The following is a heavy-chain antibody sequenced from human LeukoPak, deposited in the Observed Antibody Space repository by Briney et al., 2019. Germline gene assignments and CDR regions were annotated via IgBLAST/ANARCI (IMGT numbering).Heavy chain of an antibody. CDR2: ISSSSVYR. V-gene: IGHV3-21*01. Sequence: AGGSLRLSCAASGFIFSSYSMNWVRQAPGKGLEWVSSISSSSVYRYYADSLKGRFTISRDNAKNSLYLQMSSLTAEDTAVYYCARDYRPYYYDSSGPSRVWGQGTLVTVSS. CDR3: ARDYRPYYYDSSGPSRV. D-gene: IGHD3-22*01. CDR1: GFIFSSYS. J-gene: IGHJ4*02.